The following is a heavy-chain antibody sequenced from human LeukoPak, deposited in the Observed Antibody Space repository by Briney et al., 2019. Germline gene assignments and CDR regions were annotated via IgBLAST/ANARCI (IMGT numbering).Heavy chain of an antibody. D-gene: IGHD2-2*01. CDR3: AKYGPADCSSTSCFRRYFDL. J-gene: IGHJ2*01. V-gene: IGHV3-23*01. Sequence: GGSLRLSCAASGFTFSNAWMNWVRQAPGKGLEWVSAISGSGGSTYYADSVKGRFTISRDNSKNTLYLQMNSLRAEDTAVYYCAKYGPADCSSTSCFRRYFDLWGRGTLVTVSS. CDR1: GFTFSNAW. CDR2: ISGSGGST.